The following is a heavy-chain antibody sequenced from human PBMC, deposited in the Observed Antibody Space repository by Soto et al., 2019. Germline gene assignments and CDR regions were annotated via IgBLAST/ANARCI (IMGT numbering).Heavy chain of an antibody. J-gene: IGHJ5*02. CDR1: GGYISSGGYS. CDR2: IYHSGST. CDR3: ARVPSP. Sequence: QLHLQESGSGLVKPSQTLSLTCAVSGGYISSGGYSWSWIRQPPGKGLEWIGYIYHSGSTYYNPSLKSRVTISVDRSKNQFSLNLSSVTAADTAVYYCARVPSPWGQGTLVTVSS. V-gene: IGHV4-30-2*01.